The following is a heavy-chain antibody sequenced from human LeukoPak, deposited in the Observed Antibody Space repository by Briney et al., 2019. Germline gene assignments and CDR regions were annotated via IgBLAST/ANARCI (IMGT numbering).Heavy chain of an antibody. D-gene: IGHD3-16*02. CDR3: TTDPSRIMITFGGVIVDY. Sequence: GGSLRLSCAASGFTFSNAWMSWVRQAPGKGLEWVGRIKSKTDGGTTDYAAPVKGRFTISRDDSKNTLYLQMNSLKTEDTAMYYCTTDPSRIMITFGGVIVDYWGQGTLVTVSS. CDR1: GFTFSNAW. V-gene: IGHV3-15*01. CDR2: IKSKTDGGTT. J-gene: IGHJ4*02.